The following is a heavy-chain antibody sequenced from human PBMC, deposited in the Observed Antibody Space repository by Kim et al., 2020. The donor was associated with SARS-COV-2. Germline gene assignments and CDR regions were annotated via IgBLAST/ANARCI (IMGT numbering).Heavy chain of an antibody. CDR1: GFTFSTYA. CDR3: AKSVKSDTAVGEYYHYG. Sequence: GGSLRLSCAASGFTFSTYAMNWVRQAPGKGLEWVSSISRSTSGTYYADSVKGRFTISRDNSKNTLYLQMDSLRAEDTAVYYCAKSVKSDTAVGEYYHYG. V-gene: IGHV3-23*01. D-gene: IGHD5-18*01. J-gene: IGHJ6*01. CDR2: ISRSTSGT.